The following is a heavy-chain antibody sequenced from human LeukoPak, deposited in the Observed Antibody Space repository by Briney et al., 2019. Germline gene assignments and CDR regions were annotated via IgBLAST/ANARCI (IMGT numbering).Heavy chain of an antibody. CDR1: GDSVSSNSAA. Sequence: SQTLSLTCAISGDSVSSNSAAWNWIRQSPSRGLEWLGRTYYRSKWYNDYAVSVKSRIIINPDTSKNQFSLKLSSVTAADTAVYYCARGLLGPFDYWGQGTLVTVSS. V-gene: IGHV6-1*01. J-gene: IGHJ4*02. CDR3: ARGLLGPFDY. D-gene: IGHD3-22*01. CDR2: TYYRSKWYN.